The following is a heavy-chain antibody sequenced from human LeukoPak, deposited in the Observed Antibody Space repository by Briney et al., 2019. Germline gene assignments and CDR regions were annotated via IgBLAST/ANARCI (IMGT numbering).Heavy chain of an antibody. J-gene: IGHJ4*02. CDR3: ARDFERPDY. CDR2: INPNSGGT. V-gene: IGHV1-2*06. CDR1: GYTFTDYY. Sequence: GASVKVSCKASGYTFTDYYIHWVQQAPGQGLEWMGRINPNSGGTNYAQKFQGRVTMTRDTSISTAYMELRRLRSDDTAVYYCARDFERPDYWGQGTLVTVSS.